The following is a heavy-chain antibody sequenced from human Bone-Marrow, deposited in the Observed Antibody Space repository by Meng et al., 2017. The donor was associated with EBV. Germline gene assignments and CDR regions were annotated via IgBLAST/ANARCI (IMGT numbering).Heavy chain of an antibody. CDR1: AGTFNSDA. Sequence: QGQGVQSPAALKTPWSSVKVSCWTSAGTFNSDAVSRGRKAPGQGPEWMGGLIPMSGAPHYAQKFQGRVTITADESTSTHYMDLSNLRSDDTAMYYCASESGRGFTPDYWGQGTLVTVSS. CDR2: LIPMSGAP. CDR3: ASESGRGFTPDY. J-gene: IGHJ4*02. V-gene: IGHV1-69*01. D-gene: IGHD3-10*01.